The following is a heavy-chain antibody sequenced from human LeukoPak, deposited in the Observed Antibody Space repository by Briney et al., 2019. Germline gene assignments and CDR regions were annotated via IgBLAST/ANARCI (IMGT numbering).Heavy chain of an antibody. V-gene: IGHV1-18*01. J-gene: IGHJ5*02. CDR3: AKDQYYDSKGWFDA. D-gene: IGHD3-22*01. CDR1: GYTFNSHG. CDR2: ISTYNYNT. Sequence: ASVTVSCKASGYTFNSHGITWVRQAPGQGLEWMGWISTYNYNTNYAPKLQGRVTMTTDTSTSTAYMELRSLRSDDTAVYYCAKDQYYDSKGWFDAWGQGTLVTVSS.